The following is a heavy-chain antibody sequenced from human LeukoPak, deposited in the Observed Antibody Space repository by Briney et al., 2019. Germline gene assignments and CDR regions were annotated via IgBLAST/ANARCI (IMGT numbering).Heavy chain of an antibody. J-gene: IGHJ4*02. D-gene: IGHD3-22*01. CDR1: GFTFSRFA. Sequence: GSLRLSCAASGFTFSRFAMSWVRQAPGKGLEWVSGISGSGDTTYYADSVKGRFTISRDNSKNTLYLQMNGLRAEDTAVYYCATYRRGYHDSSESYYFDYWGQGTLVTVSS. V-gene: IGHV3-23*01. CDR2: ISGSGDTT. CDR3: ATYRRGYHDSSESYYFDY.